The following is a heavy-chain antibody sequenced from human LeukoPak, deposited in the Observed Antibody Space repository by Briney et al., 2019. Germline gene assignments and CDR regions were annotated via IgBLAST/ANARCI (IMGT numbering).Heavy chain of an antibody. J-gene: IGHJ4*02. Sequence: PGGSLRLSCVASGFTLSDYGMSWARQAAGKGLEWIPYITMNSVKFYADSVRGRFAISRDNDKNSVYLQMNSLRDEDTAVYYCTRGRYQFLAPNDSWGQGSLVTVSS. CDR3: TRGRYQFLAPNDS. V-gene: IGHV3-48*02. CDR1: GFTLSDYG. CDR2: ITMNSVK. D-gene: IGHD2/OR15-2a*01.